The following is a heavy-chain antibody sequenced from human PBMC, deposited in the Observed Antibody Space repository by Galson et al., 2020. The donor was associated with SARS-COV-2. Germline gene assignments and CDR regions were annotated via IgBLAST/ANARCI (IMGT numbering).Heavy chain of an antibody. CDR1: GFTFSSYS. V-gene: IGHV3-48*02. Sequence: GESLKISCAASGFTFSSYSMNWVRQAPGKGLEWVSYISSSSSTIYYADSVKGRFTISRDNAKNSLYLQMNSLRDEDTAVYYCARDYSYGFYYYGMDVWGQGTTVTVSS. CDR2: ISSSSSTI. CDR3: ARDYSYGFYYYGMDV. D-gene: IGHD5-18*01. J-gene: IGHJ6*02.